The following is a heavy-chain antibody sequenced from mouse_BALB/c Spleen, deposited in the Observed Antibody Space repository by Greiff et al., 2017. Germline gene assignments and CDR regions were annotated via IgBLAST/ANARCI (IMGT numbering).Heavy chain of an antibody. J-gene: IGHJ4*01. V-gene: IGHV1-82*01. Sequence: QVQLQQSGPELVKPGASVKISCKASGYAFSSSWMNWVKQRPGQGLEWIGRIYPGDGDTNYNGKFKGKATLTADKSSSTAYMQLSSLTSVDSAVYFCARGEKDHAMDYWGQGTSVTVSS. CDR2: IYPGDGDT. CDR3: ARGEKDHAMDY. CDR1: GYAFSSSW.